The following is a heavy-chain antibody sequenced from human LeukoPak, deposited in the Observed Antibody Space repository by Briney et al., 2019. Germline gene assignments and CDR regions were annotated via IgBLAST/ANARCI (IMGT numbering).Heavy chain of an antibody. V-gene: IGHV1-2*02. D-gene: IGHD6-13*01. CDR1: GYTFTGYY. CDR3: ATSLYISSQFDY. CDR2: INPNSGGT. J-gene: IGHJ4*02. Sequence: GASVKVSCKASGYTFTGYYLHWVRQAPGQGLEWMAWINPNSGGTNYLHKFQGRVTLTRDTSISTAYMELSSLRSDDTAVYYCATSLYISSQFDYWGQGTLVTVSS.